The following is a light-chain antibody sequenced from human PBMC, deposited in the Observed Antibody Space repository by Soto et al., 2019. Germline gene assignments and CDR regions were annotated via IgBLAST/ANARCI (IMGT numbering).Light chain of an antibody. CDR2: GAS. CDR3: QQYGSSPPMYT. J-gene: IGKJ2*01. Sequence: EIVLTQSPGTLSLSPGERATLSCRASQSVSSSYLAWYQKKPGQAPRLLIYGASSSATGIPDRFSGSGSGTVFTLTLSRLAPEDFAVYYCQQYGSSPPMYTFGQGTKLEI. V-gene: IGKV3-20*01. CDR1: QSVSSSY.